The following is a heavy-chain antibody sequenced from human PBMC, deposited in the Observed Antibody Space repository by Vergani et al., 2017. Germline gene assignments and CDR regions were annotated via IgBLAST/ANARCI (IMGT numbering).Heavy chain of an antibody. D-gene: IGHD2-2*02. CDR2: IIPIFGTA. J-gene: IGHJ6*03. V-gene: IGHV1-69*01. CDR3: ARGANPGRHCSSTXCYTNYYYYYYMDV. Sequence: QVQLVQSGAEVKKPGSSVKVSCKASGGTFSSYAISWVRQAPGQGLEWMGGIIPIFGTANYAQKFQGRVTITADESTSTAYMELSSLRSEDTAVYYCARGANPGRHCSSTXCYTNYYYYYYMDVWGKGTTVTVSS. CDR1: GGTFSSYA.